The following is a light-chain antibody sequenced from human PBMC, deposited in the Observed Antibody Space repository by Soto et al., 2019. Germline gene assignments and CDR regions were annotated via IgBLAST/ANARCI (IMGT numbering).Light chain of an antibody. Sequence: VLTQSPGTLSLSPGDRATLSCRSSQRVSGSSLAWYQQKPGQAPRVLFYGATTRATGVPDRFSGNGSGADFTLTISRLEPGDFGVYHCQHYGNSPSFGPGTKLEIK. CDR1: QRVSGSS. CDR3: QHYGNSPS. J-gene: IGKJ2*01. V-gene: IGKV3-20*01. CDR2: GAT.